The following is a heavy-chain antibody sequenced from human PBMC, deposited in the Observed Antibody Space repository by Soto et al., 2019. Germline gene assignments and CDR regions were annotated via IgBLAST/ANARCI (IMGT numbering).Heavy chain of an antibody. CDR1: GFSLSTSGVG. CDR3: AHTTLPGLKLFSSNWFDP. CDR2: IYWDDDK. V-gene: IGHV2-5*02. J-gene: IGHJ5*02. D-gene: IGHD6-6*01. Sequence: QITLKESGPTLVKPTQTLTLTCTFSGFSLSTSGVGVGWIRQPPGKALEWLALIYWDDDKRYSPSLKSRLTLTKDTAKNQVVLTMTNMDPVDTATYYCAHTTLPGLKLFSSNWFDPWGQGTLVTVSS.